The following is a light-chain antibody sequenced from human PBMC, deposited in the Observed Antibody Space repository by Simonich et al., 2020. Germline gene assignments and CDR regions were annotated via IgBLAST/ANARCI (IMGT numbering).Light chain of an antibody. CDR1: SSDVGSYNL. J-gene: IGLJ3*02. V-gene: IGLV2-23*01. CDR3: CSYAGSSTWV. CDR2: EGS. Sequence: QSALTQPASVSGSPGQSITISVTGTSSDVGSYNLVSWYQQHPGKAPKLMIYEGSKRPSGVANRYSGSKSCNTASLTISGLQAEDEADYYCCSYAGSSTWVFGGGTKLTVL.